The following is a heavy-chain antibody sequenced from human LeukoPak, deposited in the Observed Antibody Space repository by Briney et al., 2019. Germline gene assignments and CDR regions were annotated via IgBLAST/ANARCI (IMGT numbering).Heavy chain of an antibody. D-gene: IGHD3-22*01. CDR3: ARDSDYYYDSSGYFPGAFDI. V-gene: IGHV3-21*01. J-gene: IGHJ3*02. Sequence: PGGSLRLSCAASGFTFSSYSMNWVRQAPGKGLEWVSSISSSSSYIYYADSVKGRFTISRDNAKNSLYLQMNSLRAEDTAVYYCARDSDYYYDSSGYFPGAFDIWGQGTMVTVSS. CDR1: GFTFSSYS. CDR2: ISSSSSYI.